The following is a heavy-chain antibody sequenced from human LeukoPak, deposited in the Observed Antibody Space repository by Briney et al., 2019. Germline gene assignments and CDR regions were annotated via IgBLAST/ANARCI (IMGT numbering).Heavy chain of an antibody. CDR1: GFTFSNYA. CDR3: ARVRIGAPYYFDY. D-gene: IGHD3-3*01. J-gene: IGHJ4*02. CDR2: ISYDGSRQ. V-gene: IGHV3-30*04. Sequence: GRSLRLSCAASGFTFSNYAMHWVRLAPGKGLEWVAVISYDGSRQDYADSVKGRFTISRDNFKHRLYLQMNSLRTEDTAVFYCARVRIGAPYYFDYWGQGTLVTVSS.